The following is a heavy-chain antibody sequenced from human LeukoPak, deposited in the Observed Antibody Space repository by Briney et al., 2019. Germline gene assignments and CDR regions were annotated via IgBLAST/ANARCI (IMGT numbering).Heavy chain of an antibody. CDR3: ARDYYDSSVYFDY. Sequence: ASVKVSCKASGYTFTSYAIHWVRQAPGQRLEWMGWINTGNGNTKYSQEFQGRVTITRDTSTSTAYMELRSLRSDDTAVYYCARDYYDSSVYFDYWGQGTLVTVSS. V-gene: IGHV1-3*04. CDR2: INTGNGNT. D-gene: IGHD3-22*01. CDR1: GYTFTSYA. J-gene: IGHJ4*02.